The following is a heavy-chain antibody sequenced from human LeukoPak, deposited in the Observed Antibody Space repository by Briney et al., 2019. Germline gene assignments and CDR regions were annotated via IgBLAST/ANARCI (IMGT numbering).Heavy chain of an antibody. CDR2: VGYDGRNT. CDR3: AKDLQTRGGNCGDW. J-gene: IGHJ4*02. Sequence: PGGSLILSCVASGFTLSNYGMHWVRQAPGKGLEWVAFVGYDGRNTFYTDSVKGRFTISRDNSKNKLYLQMSSLRAEDTGLYYCAKDLQTRGGNCGDWWGQGTLVTVSS. V-gene: IGHV3-30*02. CDR1: GFTLSNYG. D-gene: IGHD2-21*01.